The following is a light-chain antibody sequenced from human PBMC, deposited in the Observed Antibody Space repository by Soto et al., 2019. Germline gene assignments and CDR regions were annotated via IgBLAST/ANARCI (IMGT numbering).Light chain of an antibody. CDR2: GAS. CDR1: QSVSNN. J-gene: IGKJ1*01. V-gene: IGKV3-15*01. CDR3: QQYNTWHRT. Sequence: EIVMTQSPATLSVSPGERATLSCRASQSVSNNLAWYQQKPGQAPRLLIYGASTRATGIPARFSGSGSGTEFTLTVSSQQSEDFAVYYCQQYNTWHRTFGQGTKVEIK.